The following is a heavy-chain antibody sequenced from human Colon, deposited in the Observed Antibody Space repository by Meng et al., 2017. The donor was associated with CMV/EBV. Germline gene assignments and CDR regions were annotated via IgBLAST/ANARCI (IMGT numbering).Heavy chain of an antibody. V-gene: IGHV3-30-3*01. D-gene: IGHD3-3*01. CDR3: AGGDYDFWSGYQNHGMDV. Sequence: GESLKISCAASGFTFSSYAMHWVRQAPGKGLEWVAVISYDGSNKYYADSVKGRFTISRDNSKNTLYLQMNSLRAEDTAVYYCAGGDYDFWSGYQNHGMDVWGQGTTVTVSS. CDR2: ISYDGSNK. J-gene: IGHJ6*02. CDR1: GFTFSSYA.